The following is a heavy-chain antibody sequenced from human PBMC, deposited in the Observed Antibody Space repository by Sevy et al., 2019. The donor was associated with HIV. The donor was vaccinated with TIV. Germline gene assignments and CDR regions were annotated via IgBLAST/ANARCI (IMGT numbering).Heavy chain of an antibody. D-gene: IGHD2-2*01. CDR3: ARDLIVPTGMFYYGMDV. CDR2: IKQDESEK. Sequence: GGSLRLSCAASGFTVGTYWMSWVRQAPGKGLQWVASIKQDESEKNYVDSVKGRFTISRDNAKNSLALQMNSLRVEDTAVYYCARDLIVPTGMFYYGMDVWGQGTTVTVSS. CDR1: GFTVGTYW. V-gene: IGHV3-7*01. J-gene: IGHJ6*02.